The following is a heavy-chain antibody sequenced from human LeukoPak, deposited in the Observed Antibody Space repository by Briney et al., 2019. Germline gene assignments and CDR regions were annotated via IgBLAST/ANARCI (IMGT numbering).Heavy chain of an antibody. CDR2: ISGSGAGT. CDR1: GFTFSGYA. D-gene: IGHD2-8*01. J-gene: IGHJ4*02. CDR3: AKMVREFYTISYYFDY. Sequence: GGSLRLSCAASGFTFSGYAMNWVRQAPGKGLEWVSGISGSGAGTYYADSEKGRFTISGDNSKNTLYLQMNSLRADDTAVYYCAKMVREFYTISYYFDYWGQGTLVTVSS. V-gene: IGHV3-23*01.